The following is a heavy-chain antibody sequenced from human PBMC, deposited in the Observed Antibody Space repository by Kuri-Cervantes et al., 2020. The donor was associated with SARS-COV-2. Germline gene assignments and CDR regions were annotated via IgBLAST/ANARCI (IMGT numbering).Heavy chain of an antibody. V-gene: IGHV4-34*01. Sequence: SETLSLTCAVYGGSFSGYYLSWIRQPPGKGLEWIGEINHSGSTNYNPSLKSRVTISVDTSSKQFSLHLGYVTAADTAVYYCARAYGFLRYIYYMDVWGRGTTVTVSS. CDR3: ARAYGFLRYIYYMDV. J-gene: IGHJ6*03. CDR1: GGSFSGYY. CDR2: INHSGST. D-gene: IGHD4-17*01.